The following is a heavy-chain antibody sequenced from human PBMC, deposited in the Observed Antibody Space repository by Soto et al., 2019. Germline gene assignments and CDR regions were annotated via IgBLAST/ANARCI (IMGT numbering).Heavy chain of an antibody. V-gene: IGHV4-31*03. J-gene: IGHJ5*02. CDR1: GGSISSGGYY. Sequence: QVQLQESGPGLVKPSQTLSLTCTVSGGSISSGGYYWSWIRQHPGKGLEWIGYIYYSGSTYYNPSLKSRVTISVDTSKNQFSLKLSSVTAADTAVYYCARGYRSSSWYVGWFDPWGQGTLVTVSS. CDR2: IYYSGST. CDR3: ARGYRSSSWYVGWFDP. D-gene: IGHD6-13*01.